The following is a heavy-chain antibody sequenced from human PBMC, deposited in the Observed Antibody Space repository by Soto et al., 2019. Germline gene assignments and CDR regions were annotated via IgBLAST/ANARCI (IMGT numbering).Heavy chain of an antibody. CDR3: ARDLGRYCSSTSCPSGMDV. J-gene: IGHJ6*02. CDR1: GFTFSSYS. V-gene: IGHV3-21*01. D-gene: IGHD2-2*01. CDR2: ISSSSSYI. Sequence: GGSLRLSCAASGFTFSSYSMNWVRQAPGKGLEWVSSISSSSSYIYYADSVKGRFTISRDNAKNPLYLQMNSLRAEDTAVYYCARDLGRYCSSTSCPSGMDVWGQGTTVTVSS.